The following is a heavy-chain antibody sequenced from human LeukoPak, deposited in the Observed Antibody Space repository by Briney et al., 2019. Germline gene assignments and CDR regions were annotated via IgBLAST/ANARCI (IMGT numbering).Heavy chain of an antibody. Sequence: ASVKVSCKASGYTFTSYDINWVRQATGQRLEWMGWMNPNSGNTGYAQKFQGRVTITRNTSISTAYMELSSLRSEDTAVYYCARGFTIFGVVIIQRADYWGPGTLVTVSS. D-gene: IGHD3-3*01. CDR1: GYTFTSYD. J-gene: IGHJ4*02. V-gene: IGHV1-8*03. CDR3: ARGFTIFGVVIIQRADY. CDR2: MNPNSGNT.